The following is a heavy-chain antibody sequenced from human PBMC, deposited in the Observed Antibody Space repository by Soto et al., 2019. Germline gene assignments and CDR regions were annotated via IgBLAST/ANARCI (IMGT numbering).Heavy chain of an antibody. CDR1: GYTLHEFS. Sequence: QVHVEQSGAEVTKPGASVKVSCKISGYTLHEFSLYWVRQGPGKGLELMGGFDAEDRDTVVYSQKLQGRVTMTEDSSTVTAYLELSSLRSEDTAVYFCAIGLVYYVWSGPPFDYWGQGTLRTVSS. V-gene: IGHV1-24*01. D-gene: IGHD3-3*01. CDR3: AIGLVYYVWSGPPFDY. J-gene: IGHJ4*02. CDR2: FDAEDRDTV.